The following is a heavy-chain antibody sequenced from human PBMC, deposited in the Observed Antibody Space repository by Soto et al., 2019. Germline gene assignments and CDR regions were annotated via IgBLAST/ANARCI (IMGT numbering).Heavy chain of an antibody. CDR1: GYTFTSYD. CDR2: MNPNSGDS. CDR3: ARWYGGNSGDY. J-gene: IGHJ4*02. V-gene: IGHV1-8*01. Sequence: QVQLVQSGAEVKKPGASVKVSCKASGYTFTSYDINWVRQAPGQELEWMGWMNPNSGDSHYAQKFQGRVSMTRTISISTSYMELSSLTSEDTAVYYCARWYGGNSGDYWGQGTLVTVSS. D-gene: IGHD1-26*01.